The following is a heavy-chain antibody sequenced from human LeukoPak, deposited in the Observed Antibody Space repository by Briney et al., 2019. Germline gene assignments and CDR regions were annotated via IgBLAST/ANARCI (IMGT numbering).Heavy chain of an antibody. D-gene: IGHD3-22*01. Sequence: ASVKVSCKASGYTFTTYAMNWVRQAPGQGLEWMGWINTNTGNPTYVQGFTGRFVFSLDTSVSTAYLQISSLKAEDTAVYYCATDSRGYDYWGQGTLVTVSS. CDR1: GYTFTTYA. CDR3: ATDSRGYDY. CDR2: INTNTGNP. V-gene: IGHV7-4-1*02. J-gene: IGHJ4*02.